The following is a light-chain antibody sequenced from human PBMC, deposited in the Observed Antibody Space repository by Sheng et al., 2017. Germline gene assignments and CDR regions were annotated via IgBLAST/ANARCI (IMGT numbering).Light chain of an antibody. CDR2: GAS. V-gene: IGKV3D-15*01. CDR1: QSVSSN. CDR3: QQYDTSPPRT. Sequence: EIVMTQSPATLSVSPGERATLSCRASQSVSSNLAWYHQKPGQAPRLLIYGASTRATGTPDRFSGGGSGTDFTFTISGLEPEDFAVYYCQQYDTSPPRTFGQGTEVEIK. J-gene: IGKJ1*01.